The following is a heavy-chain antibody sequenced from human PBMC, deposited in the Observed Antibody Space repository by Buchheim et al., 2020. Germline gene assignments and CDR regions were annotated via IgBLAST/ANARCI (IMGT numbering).Heavy chain of an antibody. CDR2: ISVHNGKT. V-gene: IGHV1-18*01. CDR1: GYTFTNYG. CDR3: SISPLYYDYIWGTYRPLQTFDY. D-gene: IGHD3-16*02. J-gene: IGHJ4*02. Sequence: QVQLVQSGAEVKKPGASVKVSCKASGYTFTNYGIIWVRQAPGQGLEWMGWISVHNGKTNYAQKFQDRVTLTTDTSTNTAYMELRSLRSDDSAVFYCSISPLYYDYIWGTYRPLQTFDYWGQGTL.